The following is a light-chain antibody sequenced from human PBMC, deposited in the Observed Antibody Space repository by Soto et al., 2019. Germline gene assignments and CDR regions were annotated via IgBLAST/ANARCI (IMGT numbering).Light chain of an antibody. Sequence: DIQMTQSPSTLSASVGDRVTITCRASQSISTWLAWYQQEPGKAPKLLIHKASSLQSGVPSRFSGSGSGTDFTLPISSLHPDDFATYYCQQYNTYSPTFGHGTRVEIK. J-gene: IGKJ1*01. CDR3: QQYNTYSPT. V-gene: IGKV1-5*03. CDR2: KAS. CDR1: QSISTW.